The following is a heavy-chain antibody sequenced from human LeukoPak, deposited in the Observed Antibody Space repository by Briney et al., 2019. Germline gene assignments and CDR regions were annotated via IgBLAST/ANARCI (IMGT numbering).Heavy chain of an antibody. CDR3: ARDGYYGSGVADY. Sequence: ASVKVSCKASGGTFSSYAISWVRQAPGQGLEWMGGIIPIFGTANYAQKFQGRVTITADESTSTAYMELSSLRSEDTAVYYCARDGYYGSGVADYWGQGTLVTVSS. CDR2: IIPIFGTA. J-gene: IGHJ4*02. CDR1: GGTFSSYA. D-gene: IGHD3-10*01. V-gene: IGHV1-69*13.